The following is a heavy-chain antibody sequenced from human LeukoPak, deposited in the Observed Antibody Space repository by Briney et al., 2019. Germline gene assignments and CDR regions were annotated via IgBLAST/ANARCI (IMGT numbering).Heavy chain of an antibody. Sequence: SETLSLTCTVSGGSINSGGYSWSWIRQHPGKGLEWIGYTYNGGNTYYNPSLKSRLTILVDTSKNQFSLKLNSVTVADTAVYYCARASSNFFDYWGQRTLVTVSS. CDR3: ARASSNFFDY. CDR2: TYNGGNT. V-gene: IGHV4-31*03. CDR1: GGSINSGGYS. J-gene: IGHJ4*02.